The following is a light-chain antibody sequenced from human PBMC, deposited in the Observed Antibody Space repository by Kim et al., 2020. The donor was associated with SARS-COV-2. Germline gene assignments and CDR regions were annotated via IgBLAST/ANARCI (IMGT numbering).Light chain of an antibody. J-gene: IGLJ3*02. CDR1: SGHSSYA. Sequence: VKLTCTLSSGHSSYAIAWLQQQPEKGPRYLMKLNSDGSHSKGDGIPDRFSGSSSGAERYLTISSLQSEDEADYYCQTWGTGIHWVFGGGTQLTVL. CDR2: LNSDGSH. V-gene: IGLV4-69*01. CDR3: QTWGTGIHWV.